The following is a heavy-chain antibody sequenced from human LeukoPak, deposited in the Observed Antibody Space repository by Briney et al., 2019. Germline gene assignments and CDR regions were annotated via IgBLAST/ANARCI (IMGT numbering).Heavy chain of an antibody. CDR3: TRERIDYGDYIWFDP. J-gene: IGHJ5*02. CDR1: GFTVSSNY. Sequence: GGSLRLSCAASGFTVSSNYMSWVRQAPGKGLEWVSVIYSGGSTYYADSVKGRFTISRDNSKNTLYLQMNSLRAEDTAVYYCTRERIDYGDYIWFDPWGQGTLVTVSS. CDR2: IYSGGST. V-gene: IGHV3-53*01. D-gene: IGHD4-17*01.